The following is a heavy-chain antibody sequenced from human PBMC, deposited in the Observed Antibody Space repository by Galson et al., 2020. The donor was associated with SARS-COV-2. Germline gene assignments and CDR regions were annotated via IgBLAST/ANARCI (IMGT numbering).Heavy chain of an antibody. Sequence: SETLSLTCAVSGGSISSGGYSWTWIRQPPGKALEWIGYIYQSGATQYNPSLKSRLTLSVDRSKHQLSLHLRSVNVADSAVYYCARRYTYGLSPYWYSDLLGPGTLVTVSS. CDR3: ARRYTYGLSPYWYSDL. J-gene: IGHJ2*01. CDR1: GGSISSGGYS. V-gene: IGHV4-30-2*01. D-gene: IGHD5-18*01. CDR2: IYQSGAT.